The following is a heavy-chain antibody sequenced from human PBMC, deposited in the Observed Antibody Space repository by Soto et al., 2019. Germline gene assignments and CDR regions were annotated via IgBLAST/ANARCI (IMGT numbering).Heavy chain of an antibody. V-gene: IGHV3-72*01. J-gene: IGHJ4*02. CDR3: ARGVVSTGYFDN. CDR1: GFTFSDHY. Sequence: EVQLAESGGGLVQPGGSLRLSCAASGFTFSDHYMDWVRQAPGKGLEWVGRSRDKVHSHTTEYAASVKGRFTISRGDSENSLYLQMYSLKTEDTAVYYCARGVVSTGYFDNWGQGTLVTVSS. CDR2: SRDKVHSHTT. D-gene: IGHD5-12*01.